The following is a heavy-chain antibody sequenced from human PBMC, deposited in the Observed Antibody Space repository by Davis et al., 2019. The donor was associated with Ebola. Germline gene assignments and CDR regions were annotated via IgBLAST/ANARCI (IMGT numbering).Heavy chain of an antibody. V-gene: IGHV4-34*01. D-gene: IGHD6-13*01. CDR3: ARVIFSGWYYAFDI. Sequence: MPSETLSLTCNVSGGSLSGYSWSWIRQSPGKGLEWIGEFAHSGSSNYNPSLKSRVSILGDTSKNQFSLELTSRTAADTATYYCARVIFSGWYYAFDIWGQGTMVIVSS. J-gene: IGHJ3*02. CDR1: GGSLSGYS. CDR2: FAHSGSS.